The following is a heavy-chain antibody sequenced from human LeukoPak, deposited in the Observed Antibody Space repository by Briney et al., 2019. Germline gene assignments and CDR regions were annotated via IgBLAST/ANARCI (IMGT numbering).Heavy chain of an antibody. CDR3: ARDRGSGWHTFDS. Sequence: TTGGSLRLSCAASGFPFSSFYMSWVRQAPGKGLEWGSSISSSTSYIFYADSVRGRVTISRDNAKNSLYLQMNSLRVEDTAVYYCARDRGSGWHTFDSWGQGTLVTVSS. J-gene: IGHJ4*02. CDR1: GFPFSSFY. D-gene: IGHD6-19*01. V-gene: IGHV3-21*01. CDR2: ISSSTSYI.